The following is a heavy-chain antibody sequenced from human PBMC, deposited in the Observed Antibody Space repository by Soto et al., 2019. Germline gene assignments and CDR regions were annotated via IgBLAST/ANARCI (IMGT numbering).Heavy chain of an antibody. CDR2: ISYDGSNK. D-gene: IGHD4-17*01. CDR3: AIVRVLYGDYDVGWFDP. CDR1: GFTFSSYA. V-gene: IGHV3-30-3*01. Sequence: QVQLVESGGGVVQPGRSLRLSCAASGFTFSSYAMHWVRQAPGKGLEWVAVISYDGSNKYYADSVKGRFTISRDNSKNTLYLQLNSLRAEDTAVYYCAIVRVLYGDYDVGWFDPWGQGTLVTVSS. J-gene: IGHJ5*02.